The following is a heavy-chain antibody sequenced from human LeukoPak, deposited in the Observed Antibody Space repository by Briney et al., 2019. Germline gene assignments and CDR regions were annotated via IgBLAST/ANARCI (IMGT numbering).Heavy chain of an antibody. D-gene: IGHD5-18*01. CDR3: VKGLRSYGYSLFDY. J-gene: IGHJ4*02. V-gene: IGHV3-48*03. CDR1: GFTFSNYE. CDR2: ISGSGSTI. Sequence: GGSLRLSCAASGFTFSNYEMNWVRQAPGKGLEWVSYISGSGSTIYYADSVKGRFTISRDNAKNSLYLQMNSLRAEDTAVYYCVKGLRSYGYSLFDYWGQGSLVTVSS.